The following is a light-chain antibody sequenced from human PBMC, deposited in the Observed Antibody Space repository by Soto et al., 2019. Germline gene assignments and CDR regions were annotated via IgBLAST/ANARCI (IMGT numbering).Light chain of an antibody. CDR1: SSNIGAGYD. V-gene: IGLV1-40*01. Sequence: QSVLTQPPSVSGAPGQRVTISCIGSSSNIGAGYDVHWYQPVPGTAPKLLIYANSNRPSGVPDRFSGSKSGTSASLAITGLQAEDEADYYCQSYDSSLSGFWVFGGGTKLTVL. J-gene: IGLJ3*02. CDR2: ANS. CDR3: QSYDSSLSGFWV.